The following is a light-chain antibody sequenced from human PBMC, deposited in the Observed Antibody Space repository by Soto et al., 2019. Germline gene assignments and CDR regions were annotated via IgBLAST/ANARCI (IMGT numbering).Light chain of an antibody. CDR3: SSYAGSSNV. J-gene: IGLJ1*01. CDR1: SSDVGGYSY. CDR2: EVN. Sequence: QSVLTQPPSASVSPGQSVAISFTGTSSDVGGYSYVSWYQQHPGKAPKLMIYEVNKRPSGVPDRFSGSKSGNTASLTVSGLQAEDEADYYCSSYAGSSNVFGTGTKVTVL. V-gene: IGLV2-8*01.